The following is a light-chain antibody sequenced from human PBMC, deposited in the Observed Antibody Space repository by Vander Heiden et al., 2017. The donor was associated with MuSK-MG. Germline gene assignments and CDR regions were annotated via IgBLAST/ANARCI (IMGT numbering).Light chain of an antibody. CDR3: QQYDDDSRT. J-gene: IGKJ1*01. CDR1: QSIRSW. V-gene: IGKV1-5*03. CDR2: KAS. Sequence: DIQMTQSPSTLSASVGDRVIITCQASQSIRSWLAWYQQKPGKAPKLLIYKASSLESGVPSRFSGSGSGTDFTLTISSLQADDFATYYCQQYDDDSRTFGQGTKVEIK.